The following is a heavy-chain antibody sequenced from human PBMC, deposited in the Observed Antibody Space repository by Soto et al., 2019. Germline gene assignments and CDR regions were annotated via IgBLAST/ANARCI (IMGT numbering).Heavy chain of an antibody. J-gene: IGHJ6*02. CDR1: GFTFSNNA. D-gene: IGHD1-1*01. CDR3: ARGTTTSAFSAMDV. Sequence: QVQLVESGGGVVQPGRSLRLSCAASGFTFSNNAMEWVHQAPGKGLEWVAVISYDGSNKYIAESVKGRFTISRDNSKNTLFLQMNSLRAEDTAVYYCARGTTTSAFSAMDVWGQGTTVTVSS. CDR2: ISYDGSNK. V-gene: IGHV3-30-3*01.